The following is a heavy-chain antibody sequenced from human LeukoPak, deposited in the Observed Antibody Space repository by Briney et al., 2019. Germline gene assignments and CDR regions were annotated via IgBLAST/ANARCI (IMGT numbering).Heavy chain of an antibody. D-gene: IGHD1-1*01. CDR1: DDSIAMYY. J-gene: IGHJ6*03. Sequence: ASETLSLTCSVSDDSIAMYYWTWIRQPPGKGLEWIGYVDHTGSTNFNPSLNGRVSISRDTTKNLFSLRLRSVTAADTAVYFCARGRVSSSTWYSTYYYYFYMDVWGKGTTVTVSS. CDR2: VDHTGST. CDR3: ARGRVSSSTWYSTYYYYFYMDV. V-gene: IGHV4-59*01.